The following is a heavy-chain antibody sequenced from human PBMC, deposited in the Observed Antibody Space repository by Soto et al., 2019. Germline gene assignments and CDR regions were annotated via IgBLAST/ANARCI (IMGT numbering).Heavy chain of an antibody. V-gene: IGHV3-30*03. D-gene: IGHD1-1*01. CDR1: GFTFSTYG. CDR2: ISYDGVNK. CDR3: ATSVYNWNDGFFDY. J-gene: IGHJ4*02. Sequence: QVPLVESGGGVVQPGRSLRLSCAASGFTFSTYGMHWVRQAPGKGLEWVAVISYDGVNKYYADSVKGRFTISRDNSKNTMYLQMNSLRAEDTAVYYCATSVYNWNDGFFDYWGQGTLVTVSS.